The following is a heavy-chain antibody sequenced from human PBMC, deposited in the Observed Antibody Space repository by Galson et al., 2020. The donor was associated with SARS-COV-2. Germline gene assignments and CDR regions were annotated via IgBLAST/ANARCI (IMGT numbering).Heavy chain of an antibody. CDR2: IYYTGTT. D-gene: IGHD3-3*01. CDR3: ARDKSFDFWSGEVTFDI. Sequence: SETLSLTCTVSGGSISSNSYYWGWIRQPPGEGLDWIASIYYTGTTYYNPSLKSRVTISVDTPKNQFSLKLSSVTSADTAVYYCARDKSFDFWSGEVTFDIWGQGTMVTVSS. CDR1: GGSISSNSYY. V-gene: IGHV4-39*07. J-gene: IGHJ3*02.